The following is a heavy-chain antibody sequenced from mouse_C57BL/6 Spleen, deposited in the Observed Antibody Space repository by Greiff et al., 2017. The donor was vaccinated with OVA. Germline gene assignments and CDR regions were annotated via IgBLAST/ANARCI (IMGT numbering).Heavy chain of an antibody. CDR3: AKRGGSSYNYAMDY. Sequence: VQLKQSGPELVKPGASVKIPCKASGYTFTDYNMDWVKQSHGKSLEWIGDINPNNGGTIYNQKFKGKATLTVDQSSSTAYMEIRSLTSEDTAVYYCAKRGGSSYNYAMDYWGQGTSVTVSS. J-gene: IGHJ4*01. CDR2: INPNNGGT. D-gene: IGHD1-1*01. CDR1: GYTFTDYN. V-gene: IGHV1-18*01.